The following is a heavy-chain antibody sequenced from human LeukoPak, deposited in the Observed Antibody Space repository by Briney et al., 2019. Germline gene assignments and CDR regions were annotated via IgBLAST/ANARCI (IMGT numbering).Heavy chain of an antibody. Sequence: ASVQVSCKTSGYTFTSYHMHWVRQAPGQGLEWVAIIKSTGDTTVYAQKFQGRVTVTRDPSTSTVYMDLSSLSSEDTAVYYCVREDAHTYYFDFWGPGTLVTVSS. V-gene: IGHV1-46*01. CDR2: IKSTGDTT. D-gene: IGHD2-2*01. CDR1: GYTFTSYH. J-gene: IGHJ4*02. CDR3: VREDAHTYYFDF.